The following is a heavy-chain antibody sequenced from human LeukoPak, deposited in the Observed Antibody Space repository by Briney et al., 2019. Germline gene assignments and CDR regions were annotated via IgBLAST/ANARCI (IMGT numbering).Heavy chain of an antibody. J-gene: IGHJ6*02. Sequence: ASVKVSCKASGYTFSNYGISWVRQAPGQGLERMGWISAHNGNTNFAQKLQGRVTMTTDTSTSTAYMELRSLRSDDTAVYYCARDIVVIPAAGMKVRYYYGMDVWGQGTTVTVSS. V-gene: IGHV1-18*01. CDR2: ISAHNGNT. CDR3: ARDIVVIPAAGMKVRYYYGMDV. CDR1: GYTFSNYG. D-gene: IGHD2-2*01.